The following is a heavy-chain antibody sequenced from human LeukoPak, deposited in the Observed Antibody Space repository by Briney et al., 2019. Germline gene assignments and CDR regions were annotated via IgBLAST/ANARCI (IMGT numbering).Heavy chain of an antibody. CDR3: ARGDYMRGGN. CDR2: VDADGSTT. D-gene: IGHD3-16*01. J-gene: IGHJ4*02. Sequence: GGSLRLSCAASGFTFSTYWMTWVRQAPGKGLMWVSRVDADGSTTRYADSVKDRFTISRDNAKNTVYLQMNSLRVEDTAVYYCARGDYMRGGNWGQGTLVTVSS. V-gene: IGHV3-74*01. CDR1: GFTFSTYW.